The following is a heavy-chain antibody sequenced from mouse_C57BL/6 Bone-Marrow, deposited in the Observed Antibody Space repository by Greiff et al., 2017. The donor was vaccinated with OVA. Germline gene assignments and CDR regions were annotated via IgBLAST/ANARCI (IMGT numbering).Heavy chain of an antibody. Sequence: QVQLQQPGTELVKPGASVKLTCKASGYTITSYWMHWVKQRPGQGLEWIGNINPSNGGTNYHEKFKRKATLTGDKHSSTAYMQLSSLTSEDSAVYYCARHPAYYGSSYWYFDVWGTRTTVTVSS. J-gene: IGHJ1*03. CDR2: INPSNGGT. CDR3: ARHPAYYGSSYWYFDV. V-gene: IGHV1-53*01. D-gene: IGHD1-1*01. CDR1: GYTITSYW.